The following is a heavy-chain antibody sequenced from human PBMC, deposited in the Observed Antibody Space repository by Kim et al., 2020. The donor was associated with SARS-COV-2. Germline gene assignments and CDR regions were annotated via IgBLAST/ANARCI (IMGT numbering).Heavy chain of an antibody. Sequence: YYNPSLKSRVNISVDTSKNQFSLKLSSVTAADTAVYYCASFPSGPYYFDYWGQGTLVTVSS. V-gene: IGHV4-31*02. D-gene: IGHD2-15*01. J-gene: IGHJ4*02. CDR3: ASFPSGPYYFDY.